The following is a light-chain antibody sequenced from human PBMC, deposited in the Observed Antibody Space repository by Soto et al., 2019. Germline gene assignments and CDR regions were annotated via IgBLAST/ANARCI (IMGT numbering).Light chain of an antibody. CDR1: QSVSSN. J-gene: IGKJ1*01. CDR2: GAS. V-gene: IGKV3-15*01. CDR3: QQRSNWPRT. Sequence: EIVMTQSPATLSVSPGERATLSCRASQSVSSNLAWYQQKPGQAPTLVIYGASARATGIPARFSGSGSGTEFTLTISSLQSEDFAVYYCQQRSNWPRTFGQGTKVDIK.